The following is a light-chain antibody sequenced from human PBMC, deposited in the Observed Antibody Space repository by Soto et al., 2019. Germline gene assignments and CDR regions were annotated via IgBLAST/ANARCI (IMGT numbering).Light chain of an antibody. J-gene: IGLJ1*01. Sequence: QSALTQPASVSGSPGQSITISCTGTSSDVGGYNYVSWYQQHPGKAPKLMIYEVSNRPSGVSNRFSGSKSGNTASLTISGLQXXXXXDYYCSSYTSSSIDYVFGTGTKVT. V-gene: IGLV2-14*01. CDR2: EVS. CDR1: SSDVGGYNY. CDR3: SSYTSSSIDYV.